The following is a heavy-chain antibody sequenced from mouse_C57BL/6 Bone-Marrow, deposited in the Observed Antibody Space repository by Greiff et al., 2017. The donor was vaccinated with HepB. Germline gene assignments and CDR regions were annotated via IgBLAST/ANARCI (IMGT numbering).Heavy chain of an antibody. Sequence: DVMLVESGGDLVKPGGSLKLSCAASGFTFSSYGMSWVRQTPDKRLEWVATISSGGSYTYYPDSVKGRFTISRDNAKNTLYLQMSSLKSEDTAMYYCARRDGYDGTEFAYWGQGTLVTVSA. D-gene: IGHD2-2*01. CDR1: GFTFSSYG. CDR2: ISSGGSYT. J-gene: IGHJ3*01. CDR3: ARRDGYDGTEFAY. V-gene: IGHV5-6*02.